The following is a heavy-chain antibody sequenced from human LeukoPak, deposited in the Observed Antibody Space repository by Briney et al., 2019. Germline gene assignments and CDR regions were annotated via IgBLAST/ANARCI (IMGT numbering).Heavy chain of an antibody. CDR1: GYTFTSYG. Sequence: ASVKVSCKASGYTFTSYGISWVRQAPGQGLEWMGIINPSGGSTSYAQKFQGRVTMTRDTSTSTVYMELSSLRSEDTAVYYCARDLGIAVAAYFDYWGQGTLVTVSS. J-gene: IGHJ4*02. CDR2: INPSGGST. D-gene: IGHD6-19*01. V-gene: IGHV1-46*01. CDR3: ARDLGIAVAAYFDY.